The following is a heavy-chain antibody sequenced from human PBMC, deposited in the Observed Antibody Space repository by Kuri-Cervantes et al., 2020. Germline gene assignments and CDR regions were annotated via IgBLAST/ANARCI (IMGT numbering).Heavy chain of an antibody. V-gene: IGHV4-4*07. D-gene: IGHD3-22*01. CDR1: GGSIRNNY. CDR3: ARHSARTMITMIVVAVLLGAFDI. J-gene: IGHJ3*02. Sequence: SETLSLTCTVSGGSIRNNYWSWIRQPAGKGLEWIGRVDSSGNANYNPSLRSRVTILVEKSKNQFSLKLSSVTAADTAVYYCARHSARTMITMIVVAVLLGAFDIWGQGTMVTVSS. CDR2: VDSSGNA.